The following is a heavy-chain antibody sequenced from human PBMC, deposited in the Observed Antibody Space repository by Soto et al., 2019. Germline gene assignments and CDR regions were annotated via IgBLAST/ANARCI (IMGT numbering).Heavy chain of an antibody. D-gene: IGHD7-27*01. Sequence: GGSRRLSCAASGFTVSTYDSTWARQAPGKGLEWVADIDTYGDAYYSDSVKGRFTISRDNSKNTLSLQMHSLSAEDTAVYYCTRDLTWGATDYWGQGTMVTVSS. J-gene: IGHJ4*02. V-gene: IGHV3-66*03. CDR2: IDTYGDA. CDR3: TRDLTWGATDY. CDR1: GFTVSTYD.